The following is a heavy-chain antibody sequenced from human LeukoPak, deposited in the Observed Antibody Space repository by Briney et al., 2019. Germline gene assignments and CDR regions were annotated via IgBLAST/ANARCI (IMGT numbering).Heavy chain of an antibody. Sequence: GGSLRLSCAASGFTFSNYGMHWLRQAPGKGLEWVAAISDDGSKGYYAESVKGRFTISRDNSKNTLYLQVNSLRAEDTAVFYCGVNRTQRGGDFDYWGQGTLVSVSS. CDR2: ISDDGSKG. J-gene: IGHJ4*02. V-gene: IGHV3-30*03. D-gene: IGHD2/OR15-2a*01. CDR3: GVNRTQRGGDFDY. CDR1: GFTFSNYG.